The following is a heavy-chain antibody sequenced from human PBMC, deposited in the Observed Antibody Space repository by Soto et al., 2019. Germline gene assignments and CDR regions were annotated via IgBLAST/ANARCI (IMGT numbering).Heavy chain of an antibody. CDR3: ARDSTDADSGSYSGDY. D-gene: IGHD1-26*01. J-gene: IGHJ4*02. CDR1: GFTFSSYS. V-gene: IGHV3-48*02. CDR2: ISSSSSTM. Sequence: GGSLRLSCAASGFTFSSYSMNWVRQAPGKGLEWVSYISSSSSTMYYADSVKGRFTISRDNAKNSLFLHMNSLRDEDTAVYYCARDSTDADSGSYSGDYWGQGTLVTVSA.